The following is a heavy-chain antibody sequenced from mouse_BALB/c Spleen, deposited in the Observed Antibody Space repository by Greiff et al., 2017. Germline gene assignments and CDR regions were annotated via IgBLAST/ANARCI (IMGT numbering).Heavy chain of an antibody. CDR2: ISDGGSYT. J-gene: IGHJ2*01. D-gene: IGHD1-1*01. CDR3: ARGGATVVPFDY. CDR1: GFTFSDYY. V-gene: IGHV5-4*02. Sequence: EVKLVESGGGLVKPGGSLKLSCAASGFTFSDYYMYWVRQTPEKRLEWVATISDGGSYTYYPDSVKGRFTISRDNAKNNLYLQMSSLKSEDTAMYYCARGGATVVPFDYWGQGTTLTVSS.